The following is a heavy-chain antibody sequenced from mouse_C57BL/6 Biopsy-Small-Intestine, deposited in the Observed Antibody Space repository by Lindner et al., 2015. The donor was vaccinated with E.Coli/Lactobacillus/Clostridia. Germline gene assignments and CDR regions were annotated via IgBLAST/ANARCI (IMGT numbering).Heavy chain of an antibody. Sequence: VQLQESGPELVKPGASVKLSCKASGYTFTSYGISWVKQTPRQGLEWIGAIYPGNGDTSYIQKFKGKATLTADKSSSTAYMQLSSLTSEDSAVYFCARGGANWDGWAWFAYWGQGTLVTVSA. CDR1: GYTFTSYG. V-gene: IGHV1-81*01. D-gene: IGHD4-1*01. CDR2: IYPGNGDT. J-gene: IGHJ3*01. CDR3: ARGGANWDGWAWFAY.